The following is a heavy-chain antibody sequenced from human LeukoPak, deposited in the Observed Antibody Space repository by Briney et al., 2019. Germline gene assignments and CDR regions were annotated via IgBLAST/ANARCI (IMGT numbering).Heavy chain of an antibody. J-gene: IGHJ4*02. CDR1: GFSFSSHW. D-gene: IGHD6-13*01. V-gene: IGHV3-7*01. CDR3: ARDGPATDTDLDC. Sequence: GGSLRLSCAASGFSFSSHWMNSVRQAPGTGLHWVATIKGDGSEKFYVDSVKGRFTISRDNAKNSLYLQMNILRAEDTAVYYCARDGPATDTDLDCWGQGTLVIVSS. CDR2: IKGDGSEK.